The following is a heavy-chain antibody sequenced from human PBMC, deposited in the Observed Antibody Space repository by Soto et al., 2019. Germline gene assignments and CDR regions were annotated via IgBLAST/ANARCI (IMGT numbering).Heavy chain of an antibody. CDR2: INPNSGGT. J-gene: IGHJ4*02. CDR1: GYTFTGYY. V-gene: IGHV1-2*04. Sequence: ASVKVSFKASGYTFTGYYMHWVRQAPGQGLEWMGWINPNSGGTNCAQKFQGWVTMTRDTSISTAYMELSRLRSDDTAVYYCARDRVPIYCSSTSCYRWLGYWGQGTLVTVS. CDR3: ARDRVPIYCSSTSCYRWLGY. D-gene: IGHD2-2*01.